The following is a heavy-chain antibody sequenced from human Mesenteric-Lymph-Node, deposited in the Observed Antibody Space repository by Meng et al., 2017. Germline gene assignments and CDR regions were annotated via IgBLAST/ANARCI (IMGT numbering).Heavy chain of an antibody. CDR3: TRADIAAAGTGGY. Sequence: QVQLVQSGAEVKKPGASVKVSCKATGYTFSNYGISWVRQAPGQGLEWMGWISGYSGNTKYAQKLRGRVTMTTDTSTNTAYMELRSLRSDDTAVYYCTRADIAAAGTGGYWGQGTLVTVSS. D-gene: IGHD6-13*01. J-gene: IGHJ4*02. CDR1: GYTFSNYG. CDR2: ISGYSGNT. V-gene: IGHV1-18*01.